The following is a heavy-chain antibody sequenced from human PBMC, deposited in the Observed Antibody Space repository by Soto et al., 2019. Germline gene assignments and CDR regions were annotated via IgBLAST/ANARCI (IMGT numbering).Heavy chain of an antibody. CDR2: IYKSATT. D-gene: IGHD7-27*01. CDR1: GDSISNLDYF. J-gene: IGHJ5*01. Sequence: QVQLLESGPGLVKPSQTLSLTCSVSGDSISNLDYFWAWIRQPPGQALEYIGYIYKSATTYYNPSFERRVAISVDTSKSQFSLNGTSVTAADTAVYFCARGRYCLTGRCFPNWFDSWGQGALVTVSS. CDR3: ARGRYCLTGRCFPNWFDS. V-gene: IGHV4-30-4*01.